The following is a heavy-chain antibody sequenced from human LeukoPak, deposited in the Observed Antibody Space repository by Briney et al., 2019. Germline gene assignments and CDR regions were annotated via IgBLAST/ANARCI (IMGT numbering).Heavy chain of an antibody. CDR1: GFTFSSYG. CDR2: IWYDGSNK. CDR3: GSVAGHLNY. V-gene: IGHV3-33*01. Sequence: GGSLRLSYAASGFTFSSYGMHWVRQAPGKGLEWVAVIWYDGSNKYYADSVKGRFTISRDNSKNTLYLQMNSLRAEDTAVYYCGSVAGHLNYWGQGTLVTASS. D-gene: IGHD6-19*01. J-gene: IGHJ4*02.